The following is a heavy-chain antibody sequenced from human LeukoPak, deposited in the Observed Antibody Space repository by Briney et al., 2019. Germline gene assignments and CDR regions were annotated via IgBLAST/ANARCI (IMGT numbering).Heavy chain of an antibody. CDR1: GGVISSYY. J-gene: IGHJ5*02. D-gene: IGHD3-10*01. V-gene: IGHV4-59*01. CDR3: ARFGDVMGINWFHP. Sequence: SETLSLTCTVSGGVISSYYWSWIRQPPGKGLEWIGYIYYSGSTNYNPSLKSRVTISVDTSKNQFSLKLSSVTAADTAVYYCARFGDVMGINWFHPWGQGTLVTVSS. CDR2: IYYSGST.